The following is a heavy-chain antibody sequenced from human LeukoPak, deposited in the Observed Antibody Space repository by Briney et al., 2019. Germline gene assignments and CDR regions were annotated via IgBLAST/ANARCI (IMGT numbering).Heavy chain of an antibody. CDR1: GGSISSYY. V-gene: IGHV4-59*01. J-gene: IGHJ6*02. Sequence: PSETLSLTCTVSGGSISSYYWSWIRQPPGKGLEWIGYIYYSGSTNYNPSLKSRVTISVDTSKNQFSLKLSSVTAADTAVYYCARETLYYYGMDVWGQGTTVTVSS. CDR3: ARETLYYYGMDV. CDR2: IYYSGST.